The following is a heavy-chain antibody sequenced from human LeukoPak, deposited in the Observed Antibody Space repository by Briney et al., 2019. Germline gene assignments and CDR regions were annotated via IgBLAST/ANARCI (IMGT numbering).Heavy chain of an antibody. V-gene: IGHV4-39*01. D-gene: IGHD1-26*01. CDR1: GGSISSSSYY. J-gene: IGHJ5*02. CDR2: IYYSGST. CDR3: ARHGSGGGFDR. Sequence: SETLSLTCTVSGGSISSSSYYWGWLRQPPGKGLEWIGSIYYSGSTYYNPSLKSRVTISVQTSKKQFSLKLSSMTAADTAVYYGARHGSGGGFDRWGQGTLVTVSS.